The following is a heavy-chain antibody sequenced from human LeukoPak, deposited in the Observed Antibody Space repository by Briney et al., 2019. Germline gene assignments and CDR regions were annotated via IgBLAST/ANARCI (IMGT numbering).Heavy chain of an antibody. D-gene: IGHD3-10*01. CDR1: GFTFSSYS. V-gene: IGHV3-21*01. Sequence: GGSLRLSCAASGFTFSSYSMNWVRQAPGKGLEWVSSISSSSSYIYYADSVKGRFTISRDNAKNSLYLQMNSLRAEDTAVYYCARDRDSGSYREPPDYWGQGTLVTASS. J-gene: IGHJ4*02. CDR3: ARDRDSGSYREPPDY. CDR2: ISSSSSYI.